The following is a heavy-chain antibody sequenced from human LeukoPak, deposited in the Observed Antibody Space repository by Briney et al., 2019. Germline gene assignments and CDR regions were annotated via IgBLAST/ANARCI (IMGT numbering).Heavy chain of an antibody. CDR1: GLTFSSSG. CDR3: ARDTSQSNTATYFDH. J-gene: IGHJ4*02. D-gene: IGHD2/OR15-2a*01. Sequence: GGSLRLSCAASGLTFSSSGMNWVRHAPGTGLEWVSFIDSSSAYIYYADSVQGRLAISNDNAKNSRFLEMNSLRAEESAVYYCARDTSQSNTATYFDHWGQGTLVTVSS. CDR2: IDSSSAYI. V-gene: IGHV3-21*01.